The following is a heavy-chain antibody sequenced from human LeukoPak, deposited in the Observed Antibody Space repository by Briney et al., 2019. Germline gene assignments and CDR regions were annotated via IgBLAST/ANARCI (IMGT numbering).Heavy chain of an antibody. CDR3: ARDRAWYSSSWYWYFDL. J-gene: IGHJ2*01. Sequence: PGGSLRLSCAASRFTFSSYSMNWVRQAPGKGLEWVSYISSSSSTIYYADSVKGRFTISRDNAKNSLYLQMNSLRDEDTAVYYCARDRAWYSSSWYWYFDLWGRGTLVTVSS. V-gene: IGHV3-48*02. CDR1: RFTFSSYS. D-gene: IGHD6-13*01. CDR2: ISSSSSTI.